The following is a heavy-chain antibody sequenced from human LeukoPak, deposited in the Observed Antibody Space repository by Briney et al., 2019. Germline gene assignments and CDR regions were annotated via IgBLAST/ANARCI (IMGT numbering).Heavy chain of an antibody. D-gene: IGHD3-10*01. J-gene: IGHJ4*02. CDR3: ARGRSDYYLDS. CDR1: GYTFTDYY. CDR2: IYRDSGGT. Sequence: ASVKVSCKASGYTFTDYYMHWVRQAPGHGLEWMGWIYRDSGGTNSAQKFQGRVTMTRDTSISTAYMGLSRLTSDDTAVYYCARGRSDYYLDSWGQGTLVTVSS. V-gene: IGHV1-2*02.